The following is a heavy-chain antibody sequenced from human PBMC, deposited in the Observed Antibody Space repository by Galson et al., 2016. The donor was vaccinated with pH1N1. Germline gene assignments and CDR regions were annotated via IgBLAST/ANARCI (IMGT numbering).Heavy chain of an antibody. V-gene: IGHV1-46*01. J-gene: IGHJ4*02. CDR2: IDPSDGTT. Sequence: SVKVSCKASGYSVTRYYMHWVRQAPGQGLEWMGIIDPSDGTTNYSQKFQGRITMTMDKPTNAVYMELSSLTSDDTAVYYCARRYYFDHWGQGSLVTVSS. CDR3: ARRYYFDH. CDR1: GYSVTRYY.